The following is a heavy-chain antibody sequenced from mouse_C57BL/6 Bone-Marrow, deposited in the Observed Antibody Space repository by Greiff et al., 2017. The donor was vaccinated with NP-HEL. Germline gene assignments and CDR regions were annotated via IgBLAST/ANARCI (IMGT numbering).Heavy chain of an antibody. J-gene: IGHJ2*01. D-gene: IGHD2-12*01. CDR1: GYTFTSYW. V-gene: IGHV1-64*01. CDR3: ASAGALVTLNYFDY. CDR2: IHPNSGST. Sequence: QVQLQQPGAELVKPGASVKLSCKASGYTFTSYWMHWVKQRPGQGLEWIGMIHPNSGSTNYNEKFKSKATLTVDKSSSTAYMQLRSLTSEDSAVLYYASAGALVTLNYFDYWGQGTTLTVTS.